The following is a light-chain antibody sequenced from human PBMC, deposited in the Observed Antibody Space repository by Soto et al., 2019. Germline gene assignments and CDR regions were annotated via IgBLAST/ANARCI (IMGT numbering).Light chain of an antibody. J-gene: IGKJ1*01. CDR3: QQYGSSPPT. CDR2: GAS. Sequence: EIVLTQSPGTLSLSPGERATLSCRASQSVSSNYLAWYQRKPGQAPRLLIYGASSRAIDIPNRFSGSGSGTDFSFTITRLEPEDFAVYYCQQYGSSPPTFGQGTKVEI. CDR1: QSVSSNY. V-gene: IGKV3-20*01.